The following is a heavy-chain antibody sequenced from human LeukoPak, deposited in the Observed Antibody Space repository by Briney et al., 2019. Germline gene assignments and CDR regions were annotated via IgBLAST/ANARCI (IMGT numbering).Heavy chain of an antibody. CDR1: EFTFSSYA. Sequence: GASLRLSCAASEFTFSSYAMNWVRQAPGKGLEWVSGISGSGDTTYYADSVKGRFTISRDKSKTTLYLQMNSLRAEDTAVYYCARFNEGFDYWGQGTLVTVSS. D-gene: IGHD1-1*01. CDR3: ARFNEGFDY. CDR2: ISGSGDTT. J-gene: IGHJ4*02. V-gene: IGHV3-23*01.